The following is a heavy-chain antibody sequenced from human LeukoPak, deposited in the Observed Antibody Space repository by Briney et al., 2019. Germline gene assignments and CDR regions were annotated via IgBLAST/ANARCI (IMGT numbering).Heavy chain of an antibody. J-gene: IGHJ5*02. CDR1: GYTFTGYY. D-gene: IGHD2-15*01. Sequence: SVKVSCKASGYTFTGYYMHWVRQAPGQGLEWMGRIIPIFGIANYAQKFQGRVTITADKSTSTAYMELSSLRSEDTAVYYCARGLKLSPQGFDWFDPWGQGTLVTVSS. V-gene: IGHV1-69*04. CDR3: ARGLKLSPQGFDWFDP. CDR2: IIPIFGIA.